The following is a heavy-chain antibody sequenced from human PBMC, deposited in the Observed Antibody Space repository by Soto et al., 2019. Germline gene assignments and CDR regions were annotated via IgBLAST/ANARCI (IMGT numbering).Heavy chain of an antibody. J-gene: IGHJ6*02. CDR1: GYTFTGYY. CDR2: INPNSGGT. Sequence: ASVKVSCKASGYTFTGYYMHWVRQAPGQGLEWMGWINPNSGGTNYAQKFQGRVTMTRDTSISTAYMELSRLRSDDTAVYYCAKEGRDVYKIGGGMDVWGQGXTVTVSS. CDR3: AKEGRDVYKIGGGMDV. V-gene: IGHV1-2*02. D-gene: IGHD3-16*01.